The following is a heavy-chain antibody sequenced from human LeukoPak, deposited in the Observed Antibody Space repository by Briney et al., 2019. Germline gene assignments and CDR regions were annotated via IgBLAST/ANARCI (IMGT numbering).Heavy chain of an antibody. D-gene: IGHD6-19*01. V-gene: IGHV4-38-2*02. CDR2: IYHSGST. CDR1: GYSISSGYY. Sequence: RSSETLSLTCTVSGYSISSGYYWGWIRQPPGKGLEWIGSIYHSGSTYYNPSLKSRVTISVDTSKNQFSLKLSSVTAADTAVYYCARAFRSGLVGGHDAFDIWGQGTMVTVSS. CDR3: ARAFRSGLVGGHDAFDI. J-gene: IGHJ3*02.